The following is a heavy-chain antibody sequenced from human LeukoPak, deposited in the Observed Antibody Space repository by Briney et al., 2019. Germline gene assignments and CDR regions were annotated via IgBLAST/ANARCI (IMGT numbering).Heavy chain of an antibody. CDR1: GFTVSSNY. CDR2: IYPDGNT. V-gene: IGHV3-66*04. J-gene: IGHJ4*02. Sequence: PGGSLRLSCAASGFTVSSNYMNWVRQAPGKGLEWVSMIYPDGNTFYTNSVKGRFTISRDNSKNTLDLLMSSLRAKDTAVYYCARRGHGYGSPFDYWGQGTLVTVSS. CDR3: ARRGHGYGSPFDY. D-gene: IGHD5-18*01.